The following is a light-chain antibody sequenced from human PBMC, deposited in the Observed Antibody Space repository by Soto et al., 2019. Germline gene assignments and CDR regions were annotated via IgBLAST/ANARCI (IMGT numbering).Light chain of an antibody. Sequence: QSVLTQPASVSGSPGQSITIYCTGTSSDVGGYNYVSWYQQHPGKAPKLMIYDVSNRPSGVSNRFSGSKSGNTASLTISGLQAEDEADYYCRSYTSSSPYVFGTGTKVTVL. CDR3: RSYTSSSPYV. V-gene: IGLV2-14*01. CDR1: SSDVGGYNY. J-gene: IGLJ1*01. CDR2: DVS.